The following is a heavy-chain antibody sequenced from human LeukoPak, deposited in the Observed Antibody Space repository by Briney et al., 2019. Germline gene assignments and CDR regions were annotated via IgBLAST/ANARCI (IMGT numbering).Heavy chain of an antibody. J-gene: IGHJ4*02. CDR1: GFTFSSYA. V-gene: IGHV3-23*01. D-gene: IGHD3-22*01. Sequence: GGSLRLSCAASGFTFSSYAMPWVRQAPGKGLEWDSAISRSGSGTYYADSVKGRFTISRDNSKNTLYLQMNSLRAEDAAVYYCSRDSSGYAEFDYWGQGTLVIVSS. CDR2: ISRSGSGT. CDR3: SRDSSGYAEFDY.